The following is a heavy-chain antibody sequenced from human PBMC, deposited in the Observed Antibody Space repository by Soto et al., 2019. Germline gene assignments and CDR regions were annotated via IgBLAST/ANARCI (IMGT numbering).Heavy chain of an antibody. CDR3: SRGHLRRTVTKNQGMFDF. CDR1: GDSFSGFY. CDR2: VHLTGKT. J-gene: IGHJ4*02. V-gene: IGHV4-34*01. D-gene: IGHD4-17*01. Sequence: QVQLQQWGAGRLKPSETLSLTCAVYGDSFSGFYWGWIRQIPGRGLEWIGEVHLTGKTSYNPSPKSRVTISMETSKNQFSLNLKSVTAADTAVYYSSRGHLRRTVTKNQGMFDFWGQGTLVTVTS.